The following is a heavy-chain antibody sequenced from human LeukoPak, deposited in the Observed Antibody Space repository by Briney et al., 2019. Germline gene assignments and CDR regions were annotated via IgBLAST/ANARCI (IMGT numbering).Heavy chain of an antibody. CDR3: ARDRAWNYFDY. Sequence: PSGGSLRLSCAASGFTFSSYAMHWVRQAPGKGLEWVAIISNDGSRKYYAHSVEGRFTISRDNSKNTLYLQMDSLRAEDTAVYYCARDRAWNYFDYWGQGTLVTVSS. D-gene: IGHD3-3*01. CDR1: GFTFSSYA. V-gene: IGHV3-30*04. J-gene: IGHJ4*02. CDR2: ISNDGSRK.